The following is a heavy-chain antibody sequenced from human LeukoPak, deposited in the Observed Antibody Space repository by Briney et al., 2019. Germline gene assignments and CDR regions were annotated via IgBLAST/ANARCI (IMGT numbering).Heavy chain of an antibody. J-gene: IGHJ4*02. CDR1: GGSFSGYY. CDR2: INHSGST. D-gene: IGHD6-6*01. Sequence: SETLSLTCAVYGGSFSGYYWSWIRQPPGKGLEWIGEINHSGSTNYNPSLKSRVTISVDTSKNQFSLKLSSVTAADTAVYYCAGAGRQSSSFRYDYWGQGTLVTVSS. CDR3: AGAGRQSSSFRYDY. V-gene: IGHV4-34*01.